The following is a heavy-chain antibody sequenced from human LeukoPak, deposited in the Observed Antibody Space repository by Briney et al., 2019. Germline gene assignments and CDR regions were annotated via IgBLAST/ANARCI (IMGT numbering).Heavy chain of an antibody. D-gene: IGHD3-22*01. Sequence: PGRSLRLSCAASGFTFSSYAMHWVRQAPGKGLEGVAVISYDGSNKYYADSVKGRFTISRDNSKNTLYLQMNSLRAEDTAVYYCARGGYYDSSGYSDYFDYWGQGTLVTVSS. CDR1: GFTFSSYA. J-gene: IGHJ4*02. CDR2: ISYDGSNK. V-gene: IGHV3-30*04. CDR3: ARGGYYDSSGYSDYFDY.